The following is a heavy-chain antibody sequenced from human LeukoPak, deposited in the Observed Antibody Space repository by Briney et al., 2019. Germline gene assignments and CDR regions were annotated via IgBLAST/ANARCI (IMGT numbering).Heavy chain of an antibody. CDR3: ARVIAMIGAFDI. CDR2: IYYSGST. CDR1: GGSISSGDYY. D-gene: IGHD2-21*01. V-gene: IGHV4-30-4*08. Sequence: SQTLSLTCTVSGGSISSGDYYWSWIRQPPGKGLEWIGYIYYSGSTYYNPSLKSRVTISVDTSKNQFSLKLSSVTAADTAVYYCARVIAMIGAFDIWGQGTMVTASS. J-gene: IGHJ3*02.